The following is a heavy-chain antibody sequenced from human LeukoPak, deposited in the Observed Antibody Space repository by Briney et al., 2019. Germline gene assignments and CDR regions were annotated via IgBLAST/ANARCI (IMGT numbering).Heavy chain of an antibody. CDR3: ARMSNWLPDY. Sequence: SETLSLTCAVSGYSISSGYYWGWIRQPPGKGLEWIGSIYHSGSTYYNPSLKSRVTISVDTSKNQFSLKLSSVTAADTAVYYCARMSNWLPDYWGQGTPVTVSS. J-gene: IGHJ4*02. V-gene: IGHV4-38-2*01. D-gene: IGHD7-27*01. CDR1: GYSISSGYY. CDR2: IYHSGST.